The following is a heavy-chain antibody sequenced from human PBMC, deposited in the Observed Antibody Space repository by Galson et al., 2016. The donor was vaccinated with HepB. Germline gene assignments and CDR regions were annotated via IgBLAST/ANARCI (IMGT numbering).Heavy chain of an antibody. CDR2: ISSSSATI. V-gene: IGHV3-48*04. CDR1: GFSFSTYT. J-gene: IGHJ5*02. CDR3: TRDGALPGGWVWIDP. Sequence: SLRLSCAASGFSFSTYTMNWVRQAPGKGLEWVASISSSSATIYHVDSVKGRFAVSRDNAKNSVYLQMNSLRVEDTAVYYCTRDGALPGGWVWIDPWGQGTLVIVSS. D-gene: IGHD6-19*01.